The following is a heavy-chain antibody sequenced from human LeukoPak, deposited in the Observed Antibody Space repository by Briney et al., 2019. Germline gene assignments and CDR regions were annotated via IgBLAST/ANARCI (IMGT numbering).Heavy chain of an antibody. CDR2: ISWNSGSI. Sequence: GGSLRLSCAASGFTFDDYAMHWVRQAPGKGLEWVSGISWNSGSIGYADSVKGRFTISRDNAKNSLYLQMNSLRAEDTALYYCAKGGAYSLDYWGQGALVTVSS. CDR1: GFTFDDYA. J-gene: IGHJ4*02. CDR3: AKGGAYSLDY. V-gene: IGHV3-9*01. D-gene: IGHD1-26*01.